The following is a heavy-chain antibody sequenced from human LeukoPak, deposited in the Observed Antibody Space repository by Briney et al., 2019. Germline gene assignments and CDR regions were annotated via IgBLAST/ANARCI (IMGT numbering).Heavy chain of an antibody. Sequence: PGGSLRLSCAASGFTFSSFSMNWVRQAPGKGLEWVSYISSSSSTIYYADSVKGRFTISRDDAKNSPHLQMTSLRDEDTAVYYCARDLISGDYTFHYWGQGTLLTVSS. CDR2: ISSSSSTI. CDR3: ARDLISGDYTFHY. D-gene: IGHD1-26*01. CDR1: GFTFSSFS. V-gene: IGHV3-48*02. J-gene: IGHJ4*02.